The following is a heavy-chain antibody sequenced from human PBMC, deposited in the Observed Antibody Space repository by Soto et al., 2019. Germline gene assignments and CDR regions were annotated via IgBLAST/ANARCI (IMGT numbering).Heavy chain of an antibody. Sequence: PGGSLRLSCAASGFNFNYYPIHWVRQAPGKGLEWVALISYDGSHEYYADSVKGRFSLSRDNSKNTLYLQMNSLRAEDTAVYYCAKDRVRYCSSTSCYIFDYWGQGTLVTVSS. CDR3: AKDRVRYCSSTSCYIFDY. V-gene: IGHV3-30-3*01. CDR2: ISYDGSHE. J-gene: IGHJ4*02. CDR1: GFNFNYYP. D-gene: IGHD2-2*02.